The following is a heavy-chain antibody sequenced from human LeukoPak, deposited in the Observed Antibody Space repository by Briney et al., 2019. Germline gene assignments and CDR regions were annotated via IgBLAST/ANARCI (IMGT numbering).Heavy chain of an antibody. J-gene: IGHJ4*02. D-gene: IGHD3-22*01. CDR3: ARRGYYYDSSGYNFDY. CDR1: GFTFSSYA. CDR2: ISGSGGST. Sequence: PGGSLRLSCAASGFTFSSYAMSWVRQAPGKGLEWVSAISGSGGSTYYADSVKGRFTISRDNSKNTLYLQMNSLRAEDTAVYYCARRGYYYDSSGYNFDYWGQGTLVTVSS. V-gene: IGHV3-23*01.